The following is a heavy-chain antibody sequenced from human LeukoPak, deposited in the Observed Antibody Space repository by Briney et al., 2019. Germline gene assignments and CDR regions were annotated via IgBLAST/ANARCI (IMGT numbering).Heavy chain of an antibody. Sequence: ASLKVSCKASGGTFSSYAISWVRQAPGQGLEWMGGIIPIFGTANYAQKFQGRVTISADESTSTAYMELSSLRSEDTAVYYCARQAFWSGYYPYWGQGTLVTVSS. D-gene: IGHD3-3*01. V-gene: IGHV1-69*01. J-gene: IGHJ4*02. CDR2: IIPIFGTA. CDR1: GGTFSSYA. CDR3: ARQAFWSGYYPY.